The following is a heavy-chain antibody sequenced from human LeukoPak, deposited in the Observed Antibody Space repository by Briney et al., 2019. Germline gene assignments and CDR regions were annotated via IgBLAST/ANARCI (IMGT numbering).Heavy chain of an antibody. CDR3: ARDGDDCSGGSCYPYYYYGMDV. D-gene: IGHD2-15*01. V-gene: IGHV3-21*01. J-gene: IGHJ6*02. CDR1: GFTFSSYS. CDR2: ISSSSSYI. Sequence: PGGSLRLSCAASGFTFSSYSMNWVRQAPGKGLEWVSSISSSSSYIYYADSVKGRFTISRDNAKNSLYLQMNSLRAEDTAVYYCARDGDDCSGGSCYPYYYYGMDVWGQGTTVTVSS.